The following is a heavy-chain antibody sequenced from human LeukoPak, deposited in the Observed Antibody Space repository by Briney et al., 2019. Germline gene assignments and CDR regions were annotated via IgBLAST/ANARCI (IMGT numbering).Heavy chain of an antibody. Sequence: GGSLRLSCVASGFTFDDYAMHWVRQAPGKGLEWVSGISWNSGRKGYADSVKGRFTISRDNAKNSLYLEMSSLKPEDTALYYCAKDEEYRYYLDDRGYYGGLEDWGQGTQVTVSS. CDR2: ISWNSGRK. J-gene: IGHJ4*02. CDR3: AKDEEYRYYLDDRGYYGGLED. V-gene: IGHV3-9*01. CDR1: GFTFDDYA. D-gene: IGHD3-22*01.